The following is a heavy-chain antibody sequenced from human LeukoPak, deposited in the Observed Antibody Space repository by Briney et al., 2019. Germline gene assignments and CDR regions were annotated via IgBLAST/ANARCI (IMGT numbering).Heavy chain of an antibody. CDR1: GYSISSGYH. J-gene: IGHJ4*02. CDR2: INHSGST. CDR3: ARTGDMITFGGVMNDY. Sequence: SETLSLTCTVSGYSISSGYHWGWIRQPPGKGLEWIGEINHSGSTNYNPSLKSRVTISVDTSKNQFSLKLSSVTAADTAVYYCARTGDMITFGGVMNDYWGQGTLVTVSS. D-gene: IGHD3-16*01. V-gene: IGHV4-38-2*02.